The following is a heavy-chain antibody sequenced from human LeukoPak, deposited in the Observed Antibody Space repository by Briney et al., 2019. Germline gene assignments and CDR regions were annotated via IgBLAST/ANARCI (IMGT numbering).Heavy chain of an antibody. CDR2: IYYSGST. D-gene: IGHD2-2*01. CDR3: VKSNSRYQPWTLDI. Sequence: SETLSLTCTVSGGSISSYYWSWIRQPPGKGLEWIGYIYYSGSTNYNPSLKSRATISVDTSKNQFSLKLSSVTAADTAMYYCVKSNSRYQPWTLDIWGRGTMVTVSS. V-gene: IGHV4-59*01. CDR1: GGSISSYY. J-gene: IGHJ3*02.